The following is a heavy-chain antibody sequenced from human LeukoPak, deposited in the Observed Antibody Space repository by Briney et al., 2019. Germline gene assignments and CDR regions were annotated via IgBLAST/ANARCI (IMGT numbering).Heavy chain of an antibody. D-gene: IGHD3/OR15-3a*01. J-gene: IGHJ6*03. CDR3: ARDLGDFWTGYYDYYYYYMDV. CDR2: IIPIFGTA. Sequence: ASVKVSCKASGGTFSSYAISWVRQAPGQGLEWIGRIIPIFGTANYAQKFQGRVTITTDESTSTAYMELSSLRSEDTAVYYCARDLGDFWTGYYDYYYYYMDVWGKGTMVTVSS. CDR1: GGTFSSYA. V-gene: IGHV1-69*05.